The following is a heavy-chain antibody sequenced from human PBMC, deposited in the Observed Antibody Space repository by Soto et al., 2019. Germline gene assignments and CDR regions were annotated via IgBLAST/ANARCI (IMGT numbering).Heavy chain of an antibody. V-gene: IGHV3-23*01. CDR2: ISGSGGST. D-gene: IGHD3-3*01. CDR1: GFTFSSYA. J-gene: IGHJ4*02. Sequence: EVQLLESGGGLVQPEGSLRLSCAASGFTFSSYAMSWVRQAPGKGLEWVSAISGSGGSTYYADSVKGRFTISRDNSKNTLYLQMNSLRAEDTAVYYCAKGESYDFWSGYHFDYWGQGTLVTVSS. CDR3: AKGESYDFWSGYHFDY.